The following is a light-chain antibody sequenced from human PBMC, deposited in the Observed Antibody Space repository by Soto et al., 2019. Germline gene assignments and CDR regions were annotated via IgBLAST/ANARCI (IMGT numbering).Light chain of an antibody. V-gene: IGKV3-11*01. CDR3: HQRSNWPRT. CDR2: DAS. J-gene: IGKJ4*01. CDR1: QSVSSY. Sequence: PGERATLSCRASQSVSSYLAWYQQKPGQAPRLLIYDASKRATGIPARFSGSGSGTDFTLTISSLEAEDFAVYYCHQRSNWPRTFGGGTKVDIK.